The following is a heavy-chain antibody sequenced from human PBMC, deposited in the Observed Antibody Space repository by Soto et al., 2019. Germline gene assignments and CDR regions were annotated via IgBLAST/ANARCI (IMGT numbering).Heavy chain of an antibody. Sequence: PSETVSLTCTVSGGSLSRGCYYWSWIRQHPGKGLEWIGYIYYSGSTYYNPSLKSRVTIPVDKSKNQFSLKLSSVTAADTAVYKCGRVDYGKYGRRLDAFDIWGQGTMVTVSS. V-gene: IGHV4-31*03. CDR2: IYYSGST. CDR1: GGSLSRGCYY. J-gene: IGHJ3*02. CDR3: GRVDYGKYGRRLDAFDI. D-gene: IGHD4-4*01.